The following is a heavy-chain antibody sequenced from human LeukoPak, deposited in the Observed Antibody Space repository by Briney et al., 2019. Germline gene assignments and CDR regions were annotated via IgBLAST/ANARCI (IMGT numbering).Heavy chain of an antibody. CDR3: ARDGSSSWSYDAFDI. J-gene: IGHJ3*02. CDR2: IHYSGDT. V-gene: IGHV4-59*12. Sequence: SETLSLTCSVSGVSISTSYWSWIRQPPGKGLEWIGYIHYSGDTNYNPSLKSRVTMSVDTSKNQFSLKLSSVTAADTAVYYCARDGSSSWSYDAFDIWGQGTMVTVSS. D-gene: IGHD6-13*01. CDR1: GVSISTSY.